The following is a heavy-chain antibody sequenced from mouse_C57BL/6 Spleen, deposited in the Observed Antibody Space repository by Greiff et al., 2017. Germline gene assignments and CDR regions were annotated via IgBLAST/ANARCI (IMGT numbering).Heavy chain of an antibody. J-gene: IGHJ4*01. CDR3: TRGGRYYDYDGGVYAMDY. D-gene: IGHD2-4*01. CDR2: IDPETGGT. V-gene: IGHV1-15*01. CDR1: GYTFTDYE. Sequence: QVQLKQSGAELVRPGASVTLSCKASGYTFTDYEMHWVKQTPVHGLEWIGAIDPETGGTAYNQKFKGKAILTADKSSSTAYMGLRSLTSEDSAVYYCTRGGRYYDYDGGVYAMDYWGQGTSVTVSS.